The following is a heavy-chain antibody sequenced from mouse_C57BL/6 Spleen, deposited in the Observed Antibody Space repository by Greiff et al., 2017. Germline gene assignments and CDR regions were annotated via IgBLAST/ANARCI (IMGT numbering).Heavy chain of an antibody. V-gene: IGHV1-69*01. CDR2: IDPSDSYT. CDR3: ARFGSSSYYAMDD. CDR1: GYTFTSYW. D-gene: IGHD1-1*01. J-gene: IGHJ4*01. Sequence: QVQLQQPGAELVMPGASVKLSCKASGYTFTSYWMHWVKQRPGQGLEWIGEIDPSDSYTNYNQKFKGKSTLTVDKSSSTAYMQLSSLTSEDSAVYYCARFGSSSYYAMDDWGQGTSVTVSS.